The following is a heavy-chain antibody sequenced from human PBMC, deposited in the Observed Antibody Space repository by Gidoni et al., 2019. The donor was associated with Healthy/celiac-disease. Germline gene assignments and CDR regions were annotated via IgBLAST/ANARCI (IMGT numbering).Heavy chain of an antibody. V-gene: IGHV3-30*18. J-gene: IGHJ4*02. Sequence: QVQLVESGGGVVQPGRSLRLSCAASGFPFSSYGMHWVRQAPGKGLEWVAVISYDGSNKYYADSVKGRFTISRDNSKNTLYLQMNSLRAEDTAVYYCAKDLDRPLYYGDSGTGLFDYWGQGTLVTVSS. CDR1: GFPFSSYG. CDR3: AKDLDRPLYYGDSGTGLFDY. CDR2: ISYDGSNK. D-gene: IGHD4-17*01.